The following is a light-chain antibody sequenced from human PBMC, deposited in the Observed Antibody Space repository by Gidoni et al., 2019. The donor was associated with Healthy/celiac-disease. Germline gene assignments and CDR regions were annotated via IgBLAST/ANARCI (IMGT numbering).Light chain of an antibody. CDR3: SSYTSSSTSYVV. CDR1: SSDVGGSNY. Sequence: QSALTQPASVSGSPGQSITISCTGTSSDVGGSNYVSWYQQHPGKAPKLMIYEVSNRPSGVSNRFAGSKSGNTASLTISGLQAEDEADYYCSSYTSSSTSYVVFGGGTKLTVL. CDR2: EVS. V-gene: IGLV2-14*01. J-gene: IGLJ2*01.